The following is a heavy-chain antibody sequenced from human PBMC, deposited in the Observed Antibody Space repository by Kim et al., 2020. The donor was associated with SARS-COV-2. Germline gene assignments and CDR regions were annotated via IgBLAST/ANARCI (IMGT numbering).Heavy chain of an antibody. CDR3: ARHPPYYDSLWDAFDI. D-gene: IGHD3-9*01. CDR1: GYSFTSYW. J-gene: IGHJ3*02. V-gene: IGHV5-51*01. CDR2: IYPGDSDT. Sequence: GESLKISCKGSGYSFTSYWIGWVRQMPGKGLEWMGIIYPGDSDTRYSPSFQGQVTISADKSISTAYLQWSSLKASDTAMYYCARHPPYYDSLWDAFDIWGQGTMVTASS.